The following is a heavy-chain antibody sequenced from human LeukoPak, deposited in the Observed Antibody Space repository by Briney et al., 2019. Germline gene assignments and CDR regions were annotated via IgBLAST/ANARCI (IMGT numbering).Heavy chain of an antibody. J-gene: IGHJ3*02. CDR2: ITASGYSA. CDR1: GFTFNNYA. D-gene: IGHD1-7*01. CDR3: ARGRELNDAFDI. V-gene: IGHV3-23*01. Sequence: PGGSLRLSCAASGFTFNNYAMSWVRQAPGKGPEWVSAITASGYSAQYGDSVRGRFTVSRDNSKNTLYLQMSSLRVEDTAVYYCARGRELNDAFDIWGQGTMVTVSS.